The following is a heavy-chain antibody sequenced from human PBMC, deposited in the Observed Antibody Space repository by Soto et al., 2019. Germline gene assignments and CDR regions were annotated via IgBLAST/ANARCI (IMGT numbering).Heavy chain of an antibody. CDR3: AGIVDTAMVNYYYDVDV. Sequence: QVQLVQSGAEVKKPGASVKVSCKASGYTFTSYDINWVRQATGQGLEWMGWMNPNSGNTGYAQKFQGRVTMTRNTSISTAYMELSSLRSEDTAVYYCAGIVDTAMVNYYYDVDVWGKGTTVTVSS. CDR1: GYTFTSYD. V-gene: IGHV1-8*01. CDR2: MNPNSGNT. J-gene: IGHJ6*03. D-gene: IGHD5-18*01.